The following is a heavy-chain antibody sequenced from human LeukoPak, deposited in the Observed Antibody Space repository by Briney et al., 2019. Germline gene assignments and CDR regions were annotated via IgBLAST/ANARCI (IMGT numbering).Heavy chain of an antibody. D-gene: IGHD3-10*01. CDR3: ARDMSMVRGVVDAFDI. V-gene: IGHV3-7*01. J-gene: IGHJ3*02. CDR1: GFTFSSYW. Sequence: PGGSLRLSCAGSGFTFSSYWMSWVRQAPGKGLEWVANINQDGSEEHYVDSVKGRFTISRDNAKNSLNLQMDRVRGEDTAVYYCARDMSMVRGVVDAFDIWGQGTMVSVSS. CDR2: INQDGSEE.